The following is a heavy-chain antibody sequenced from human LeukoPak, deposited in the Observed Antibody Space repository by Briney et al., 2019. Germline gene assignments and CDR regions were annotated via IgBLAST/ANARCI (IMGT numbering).Heavy chain of an antibody. J-gene: IGHJ4*02. V-gene: IGHV3-33*06. Sequence: PGGSLSLFCAASGFTHSSYGMQWLRQAPGKGREGVAVIWYDGSNNYYADSVKGRFNISSDNSKKTLYLQMNSLRAEDTAVYYCAKPSSGWSLPDYWGQGTLVTVSS. CDR2: IWYDGSNN. CDR1: GFTHSSYG. CDR3: AKPSSGWSLPDY. D-gene: IGHD6-19*01.